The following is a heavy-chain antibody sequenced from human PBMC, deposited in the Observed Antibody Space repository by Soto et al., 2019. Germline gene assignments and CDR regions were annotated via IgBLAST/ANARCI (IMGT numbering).Heavy chain of an antibody. J-gene: IGHJ4*02. CDR2: ISYDGSNK. CDR1: GFTFSSYA. Sequence: QVQRVESGGGVVQPGRSLRLSCTASGFTFSSYAMHWVRQAPGKGLEWVAVISYDGSNKYYADSVKGRFTISRDNSKNTLYLQMNSLRAEDTAVYYCARDSSDDFDYWGQGTLVTVSS. D-gene: IGHD6-6*01. CDR3: ARDSSDDFDY. V-gene: IGHV3-30-3*01.